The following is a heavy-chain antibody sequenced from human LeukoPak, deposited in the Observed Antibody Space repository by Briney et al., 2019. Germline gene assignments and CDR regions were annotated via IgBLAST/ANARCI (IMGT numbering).Heavy chain of an antibody. CDR1: SGSISSSNYY. CDR3: ARGSSSWYGGFDY. Sequence: PSETLSLTCTVSSGSISSSNYYWSWIRQPAGKGLEWIGRISTIGRTNYNPSLNSRVTISIDTSKNQFSLKLSSVTAADTAVYSCARGSSSWYGGFDYWGQGTPVTVSS. J-gene: IGHJ4*02. D-gene: IGHD6-13*01. CDR2: ISTIGRT. V-gene: IGHV4-61*02.